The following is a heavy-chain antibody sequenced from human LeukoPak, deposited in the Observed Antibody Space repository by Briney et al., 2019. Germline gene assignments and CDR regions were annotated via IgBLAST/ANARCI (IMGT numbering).Heavy chain of an antibody. J-gene: IGHJ1*01. D-gene: IGHD3-22*01. CDR3: ASRIPYYYDSSGWPLIDFQH. V-gene: IGHV4-59*01. Sequence: SETLSLTCTVSGGSISTYYWNWIRQPPGKGLEWIGYIYYSGRTNYNPSLKSRVSISIDTSKNQFSLKLSSVTAADTAFYYCASRIPYYYDSSGWPLIDFQHWGQGTLVTVSS. CDR2: IYYSGRT. CDR1: GGSISTYY.